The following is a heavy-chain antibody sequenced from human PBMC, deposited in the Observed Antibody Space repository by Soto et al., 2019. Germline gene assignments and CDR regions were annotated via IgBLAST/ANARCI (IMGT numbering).Heavy chain of an antibody. CDR3: AGPGDYYYYYGMDV. CDR1: GGTFSSYA. J-gene: IGHJ6*02. V-gene: IGHV1-69*12. CDR2: IIPIFGTA. Sequence: QVQLVQSGAEVKKPGSSVKVSCKASGGTFSSYAISWVRQAPGQGLEWMGGIIPIFGTANYAQKFQGRVTITADESTSTAYMERSSLRSEDTAVYYCAGPGDYYYYYGMDVWGQGTTVTVSS.